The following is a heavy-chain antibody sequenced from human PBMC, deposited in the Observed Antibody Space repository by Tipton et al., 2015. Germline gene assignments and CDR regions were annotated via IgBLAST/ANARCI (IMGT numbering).Heavy chain of an antibody. Sequence: GSLRLSCAASGFTFSSYSMNWVRQAPGKGLEWVSYISSSGSIKLYADSVKGRFTISRDNAKHSLFLQMNSLRAEDTALYYCVRWGHSDTSGYYPFDYWGQGTLVNVSS. J-gene: IGHJ4*02. V-gene: IGHV3-48*04. CDR1: GFTFSSYS. CDR3: VRWGHSDTSGYYPFDY. D-gene: IGHD3-22*01. CDR2: ISSSGSIK.